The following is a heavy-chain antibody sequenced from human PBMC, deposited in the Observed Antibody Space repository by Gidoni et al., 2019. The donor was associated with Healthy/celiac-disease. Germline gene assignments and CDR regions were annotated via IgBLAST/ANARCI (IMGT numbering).Heavy chain of an antibody. J-gene: IGHJ6*02. D-gene: IGHD3-10*01. Sequence: QVQLQQWGAGLLKPSETLSLTCAVYGGSFSGYYWSWIRQPPGKGLEWIGEINHSGSTNYNPSLKSRGTISVDTSKNQFSLKLSSVTAADTAVYYCARGWVCWFRAPRGCGMDVWGQGTTVTVSS. V-gene: IGHV4-34*01. CDR3: ARGWVCWFRAPRGCGMDV. CDR2: INHSGST. CDR1: GGSFSGYY.